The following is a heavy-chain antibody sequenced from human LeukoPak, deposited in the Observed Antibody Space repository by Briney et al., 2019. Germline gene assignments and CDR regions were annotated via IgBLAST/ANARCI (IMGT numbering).Heavy chain of an antibody. CDR2: IFYSGST. CDR1: GGPVSSGSYY. Sequence: SETLSPTCTVSGGPVSSGSYYWSWIRQPPGKGLEWIGYIFYSGSTNYNPSLKSRVTISVDTTKNQFSLKLSSVTAADTAVYYCARMYSNYFDYWGQGTLVTVSS. V-gene: IGHV4-61*01. J-gene: IGHJ4*02. CDR3: ARMYSNYFDY. D-gene: IGHD4-11*01.